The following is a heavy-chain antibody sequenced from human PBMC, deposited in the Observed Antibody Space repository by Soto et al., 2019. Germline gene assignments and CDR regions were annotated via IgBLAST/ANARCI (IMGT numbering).Heavy chain of an antibody. CDR2: VHSSGST. CDR3: ASRSPMVRGVISRDLDF. V-gene: IGHV4-39*02. J-gene: IGHJ4*02. CDR1: GGSISSSSHY. D-gene: IGHD3-10*01. Sequence: QLQLQESDPGLVKPSETLSLTCTVSGGSISSSSHYWGWIRQPPGKGLEWIGSVHSSGSTYYNPSLRSRVTMSVDTSQNHFSLRLSSVTAADTAVYYCASRSPMVRGVISRDLDFWGQGTLVTVSS.